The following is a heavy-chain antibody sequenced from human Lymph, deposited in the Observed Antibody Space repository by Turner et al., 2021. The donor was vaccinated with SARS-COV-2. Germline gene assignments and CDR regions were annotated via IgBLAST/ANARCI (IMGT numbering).Heavy chain of an antibody. CDR3: ARDYSSSSYLVSWFDP. D-gene: IGHD6-6*01. J-gene: IGHJ5*02. V-gene: IGHV3-33*01. Sequence: QVQLVESGGGVVQPGRSLRLSCEASGFSFSSYGMHWVPQAPGKGLERVAVILYDGSYKYYADSVKGRFTISRDNSKNTLYLQMNSLRAEDTAVYYCARDYSSSSYLVSWFDPWGQGALVTVSS. CDR2: ILYDGSYK. CDR1: GFSFSSYG.